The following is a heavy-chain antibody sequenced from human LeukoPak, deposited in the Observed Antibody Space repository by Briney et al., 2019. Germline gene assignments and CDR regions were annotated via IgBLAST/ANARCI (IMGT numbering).Heavy chain of an antibody. Sequence: GGSLRLSCAASGFTFSSYSMNWVRQAPGKGLEWVSHITASGTAMFYADSEKGRFTISRDNAKNSLYLQMNSLRDEDTAVYYCASSGSYRFDYWGQGTLVTVSS. J-gene: IGHJ4*02. V-gene: IGHV3-48*02. CDR3: ASSGSYRFDY. D-gene: IGHD1-26*01. CDR1: GFTFSSYS. CDR2: ITASGTAM.